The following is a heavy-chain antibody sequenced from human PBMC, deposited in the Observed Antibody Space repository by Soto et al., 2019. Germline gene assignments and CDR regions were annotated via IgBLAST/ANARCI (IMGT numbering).Heavy chain of an antibody. Sequence: PGGTLRLSCAASGFTFSSYWMSCVRQAPGKGLEWVANIKQDGSEKYYVDSVKGRFTISRDNAKNSLYLQMNRLRGEDMAVYYCARDSAAYYVFWSGYPYYYYYGMAVGGQGTTVTVSS. CDR3: ARDSAAYYVFWSGYPYYYYYGMAV. CDR2: IKQDGSEK. V-gene: IGHV3-7*01. D-gene: IGHD3-3*01. J-gene: IGHJ6*02. CDR1: GFTFSSYW.